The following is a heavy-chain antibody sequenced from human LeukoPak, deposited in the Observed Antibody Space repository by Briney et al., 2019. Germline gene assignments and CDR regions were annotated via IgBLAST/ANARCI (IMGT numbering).Heavy chain of an antibody. J-gene: IGHJ6*02. CDR2: IRSKAYGGTT. V-gene: IGHV3-49*04. Sequence: GGSLRLSCTASGFTFGNYALTWVRQAPGKGLECLSFIRSKAYGGTTEYAASVKGRFSISRDDSQSIAYLQMNSLKTEDTAVYYCIRNVPDWNYAMDVWGHGTTVTVSS. CDR1: GFTFGNYA. D-gene: IGHD3/OR15-3a*01. CDR3: IRNVPDWNYAMDV.